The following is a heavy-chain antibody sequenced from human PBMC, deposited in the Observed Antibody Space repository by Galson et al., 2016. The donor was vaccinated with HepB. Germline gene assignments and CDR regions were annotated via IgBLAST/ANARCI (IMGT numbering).Heavy chain of an antibody. CDR3: ARQDRAGLVNF. J-gene: IGHJ3*01. V-gene: IGHV4-39*01. CDR1: GGSISSSSYF. D-gene: IGHD6-19*01. CDR2: IYYSGTT. Sequence: ETLSLTCTVSGGSISSSSYFWAWIRQAPGKGLEWIGSIYYSGTTHYNPSLQSRVSISVDTSKNQFSLRLAFVSAADTALYSCARQDRAGLVNFWGQGTMVTVSS.